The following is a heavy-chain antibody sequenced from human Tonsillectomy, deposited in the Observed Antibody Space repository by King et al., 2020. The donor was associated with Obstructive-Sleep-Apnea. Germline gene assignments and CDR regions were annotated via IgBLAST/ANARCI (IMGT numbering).Heavy chain of an antibody. J-gene: IGHJ4*02. CDR3: ATVLRYFDWLLWGDY. V-gene: IGHV3-23*04. CDR1: GFTFSSYA. Sequence: VQLVESGGGLVQPGGSLRLSCAASGFTFSSYAMSWVRQAPGKGLEWVSAISGSGGGTYYADSAKGRFTISRDNSKNTLYLQMNSLRAEDTAVYYGATVLRYFDWLLWGDYWGQGTLVTVSS. CDR2: ISGSGGGT. D-gene: IGHD3-9*01.